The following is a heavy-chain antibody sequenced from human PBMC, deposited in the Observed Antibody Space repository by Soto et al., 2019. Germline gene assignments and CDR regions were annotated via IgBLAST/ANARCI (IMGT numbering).Heavy chain of an antibody. V-gene: IGHV3-11*01. J-gene: IGHJ5*02. CDR1: GFTFSDYY. D-gene: IGHD3-22*01. CDR2: ISSSGNTI. Sequence: QVQLVESGGGVVKTSGSLRIACAASGFTFSDYYMSWVRQAPGKGLEWVSYISSSGNTIYYADSVKGRFTISRDNDKISVYQQRNGRRAGDPPRYFCAKMSIDNYNAPVFSWGQGPRVPFPP. CDR3: AKMSIDNYNAPVFS.